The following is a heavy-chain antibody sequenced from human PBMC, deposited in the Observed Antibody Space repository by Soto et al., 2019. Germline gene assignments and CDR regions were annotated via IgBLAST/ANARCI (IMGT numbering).Heavy chain of an antibody. J-gene: IGHJ6*02. CDR3: ARGSAAAGPGSEGFDV. Sequence: SVKVSCKASGGTFSSYAISWVRQAPGQGLEWMGGIIPIFGTANYAQKFQGRVTITADESTSTAYMELSSLRSEDTAVYYCARGSAAAGPGSEGFDVWGQGTPVTVSS. CDR2: IIPIFGTA. V-gene: IGHV1-69*13. D-gene: IGHD6-13*01. CDR1: GGTFSSYA.